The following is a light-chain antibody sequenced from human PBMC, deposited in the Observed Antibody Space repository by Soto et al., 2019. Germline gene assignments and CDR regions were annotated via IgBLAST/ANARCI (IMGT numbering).Light chain of an antibody. J-gene: IGKJ4*01. Sequence: EIVMTQSPATLSVSPGERATLSCRASQSVGSNLAWYQQKPGLAPRLPIFGASTRATGIPTRFSGSGSGTEFTLTISSLQSEDFAVYYCQEFKNWPVLSFGGGTKVDIK. CDR2: GAS. CDR1: QSVGSN. CDR3: QEFKNWPVLS. V-gene: IGKV3-15*01.